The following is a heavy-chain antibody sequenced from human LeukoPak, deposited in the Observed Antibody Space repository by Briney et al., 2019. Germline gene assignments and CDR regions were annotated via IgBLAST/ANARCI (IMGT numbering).Heavy chain of an antibody. CDR3: ARKQLPLYYFYYGMDV. CDR1: GFTFSSYE. J-gene: IGHJ6*04. D-gene: IGHD4-11*01. CDR2: ISSSGSTI. Sequence: GSLRLSCAASGFTFSSYEMNWVRQAPGKGLEWVSYISSSGSTIYYADSVKGRFIISRDDSKNTLYLQMSSLRAEDTAVYYCARKQLPLYYFYYGMDVWGRGTTVTVSS. V-gene: IGHV3-48*03.